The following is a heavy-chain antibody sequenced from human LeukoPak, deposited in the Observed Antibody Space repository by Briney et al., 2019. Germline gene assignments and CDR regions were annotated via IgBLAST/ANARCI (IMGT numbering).Heavy chain of an antibody. CDR3: ASDNNSSGRRRYFNDAFDV. D-gene: IGHD2-15*01. J-gene: IGHJ3*01. Sequence: GGSLRLSCAASGFIFSNYWMNWVRQSPGKGLEWVSGIKQDGSEKYYVDSVKGRFTSSRDTSKISIHMKLYSLRAKDTAAYYSASDNNSSGRRRYFNDAFDVWGLGTMVSASS. CDR1: GFIFSNYW. V-gene: IGHV3-7*04. CDR2: IKQDGSEK.